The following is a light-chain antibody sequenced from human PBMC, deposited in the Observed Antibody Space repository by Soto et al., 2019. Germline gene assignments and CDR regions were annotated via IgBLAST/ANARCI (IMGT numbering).Light chain of an antibody. Sequence: QSALTQPPSASRSPGQSVTISCTGTSSDVGGYNYVSWYQQHPGKAPKLMIYEVSKRPSGVPDRFSGSKSGNTASLTVSGLQAEDEADYYCSSYAGSNGGVFGGGTKVTVL. V-gene: IGLV2-8*02. J-gene: IGLJ2*01. CDR3: SSYAGSNGGV. CDR1: SSDVGGYNY. CDR2: EVS.